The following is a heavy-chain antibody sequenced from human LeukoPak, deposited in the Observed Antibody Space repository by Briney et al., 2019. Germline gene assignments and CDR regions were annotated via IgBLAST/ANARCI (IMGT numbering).Heavy chain of an antibody. V-gene: IGHV4-34*01. CDR3: ARDVPFDY. CDR1: GGSFSGYY. CDR2: INHSGST. J-gene: IGHJ4*02. Sequence: PSETLSLTCAVYGGSFSGYYRSWIRQPPGKGLEWIGEINHSGSTNYNPSLKSRVTISVDTSKNQFSLKLSSVTAADTAVYYCARDVPFDYWGQGTLVTVSS.